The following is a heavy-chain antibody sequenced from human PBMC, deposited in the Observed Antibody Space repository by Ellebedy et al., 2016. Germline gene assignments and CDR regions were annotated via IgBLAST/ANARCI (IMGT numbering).Heavy chain of an antibody. D-gene: IGHD2-21*02. Sequence: GESLKISCAASGLTFDSHGFHWVRQAPGKGPEWVAFISSDGRNKYFGDSVKGRFTVSRDSSDNTLYLQMNSLRVEDTAVYHCARDRGVTWLDCWGQGTLVTVSS. V-gene: IGHV3-33*01. J-gene: IGHJ4*02. CDR1: GLTFDSHG. CDR2: ISSDGRNK. CDR3: ARDRGVTWLDC.